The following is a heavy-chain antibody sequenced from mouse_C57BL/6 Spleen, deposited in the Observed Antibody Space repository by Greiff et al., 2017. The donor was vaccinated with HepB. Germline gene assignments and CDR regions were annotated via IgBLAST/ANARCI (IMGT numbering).Heavy chain of an antibody. CDR2: IWSGGST. Sequence: QVQLQQSGPGLVQPSQSLSITCTVSGFSLTSYGVHWVRQSPGKGLEWLGVIWSGGSTDYNAAFISRLSISKDNSKSQVFFKMNSLQADDTAIYYCARYYDGSSSYFDYWGQGTTLTVSS. CDR3: ARYYDGSSSYFDY. J-gene: IGHJ2*01. CDR1: GFSLTSYG. D-gene: IGHD1-1*01. V-gene: IGHV2-2*01.